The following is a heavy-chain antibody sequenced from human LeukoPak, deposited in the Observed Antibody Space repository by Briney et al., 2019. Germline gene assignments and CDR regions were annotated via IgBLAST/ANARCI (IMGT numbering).Heavy chain of an antibody. V-gene: IGHV3-15*01. CDR1: GFIFSNAW. J-gene: IGHJ4*02. CDR3: ATSNFGFPFDY. Sequence: GGSLRLSCAASGFIFSNAWMSWVRQAPGKGLEWVGRIKRKTDGGTTDYAAPMKGRFTISRDDSKNTLYLQMNSLKTEDTAVYYCATSNFGFPFDYWGQGTLVTVSS. CDR2: IKRKTDGGTT. D-gene: IGHD3-3*01.